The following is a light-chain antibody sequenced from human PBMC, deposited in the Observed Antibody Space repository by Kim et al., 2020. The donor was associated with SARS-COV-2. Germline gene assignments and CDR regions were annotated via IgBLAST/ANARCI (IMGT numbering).Light chain of an antibody. CDR2: NNN. CDR1: SSNIGHNP. V-gene: IGLV1-44*01. CDR3: AAWDGSLNHYV. J-gene: IGLJ1*01. Sequence: ELTQPPSASGTPGQRVTISCFGSSSNIGHNPVNWYQHLPGTAPKLFIYNNNQRPSGVPDRFSASKSGTSASLAISGLHSQDEAEYYCAAWDGSLNHYVFGTGTKVTVL.